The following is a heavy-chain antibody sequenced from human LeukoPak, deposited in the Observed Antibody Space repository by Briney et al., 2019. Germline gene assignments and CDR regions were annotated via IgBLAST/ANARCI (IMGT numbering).Heavy chain of an antibody. Sequence: GRSLRLSCAASGFTFADNAMHWVRQAPGKGLEWVSSISWNSANIGYADSVKGRFSISRDNAKNTLYLQMNSLRVEDTAVYYCARGRPHGNDYWGQGTLVTVSS. CDR2: ISWNSANI. CDR1: GFTFADNA. CDR3: ARGRPHGNDY. V-gene: IGHV3-9*01. J-gene: IGHJ4*02. D-gene: IGHD4-23*01.